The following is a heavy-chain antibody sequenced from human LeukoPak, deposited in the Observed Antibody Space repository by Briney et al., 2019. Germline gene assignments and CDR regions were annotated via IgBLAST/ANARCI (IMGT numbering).Heavy chain of an antibody. Sequence: GGSLRLSCAASGFTFDDYAMHWVRQAPGKGLEWVSGISWNSGNIGYADSVKGRFTISRDNAKNSLYLQMNSLRAEDMALYYCAKDSGSGSYDPFDIWGQGTMVTVSS. CDR1: GFTFDDYA. CDR2: ISWNSGNI. D-gene: IGHD1-26*01. V-gene: IGHV3-9*03. J-gene: IGHJ3*02. CDR3: AKDSGSGSYDPFDI.